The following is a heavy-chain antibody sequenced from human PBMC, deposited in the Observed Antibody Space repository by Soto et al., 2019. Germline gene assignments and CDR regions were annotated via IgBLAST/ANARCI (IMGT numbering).Heavy chain of an antibody. Sequence: EVQLVESGGGLVQPGGSLRLSCAASGFTFSDYWMNWVRQAPGKGLVWVSRIKSDGSSTSYADSVKGRFTISRDNAKNTLYLQMNSLRAEDTAVYSCARSWGGELVSWGQGTLVTVSS. V-gene: IGHV3-74*01. CDR1: GFTFSDYW. CDR2: IKSDGSST. J-gene: IGHJ4*02. CDR3: ARSWGGELVS. D-gene: IGHD3-16*01.